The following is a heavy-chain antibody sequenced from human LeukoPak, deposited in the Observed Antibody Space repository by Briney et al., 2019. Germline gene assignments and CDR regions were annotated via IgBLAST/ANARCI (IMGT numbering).Heavy chain of an antibody. J-gene: IGHJ5*02. CDR3: AREAGGGITMVRGVIIPWFDP. D-gene: IGHD3-10*01. V-gene: IGHV4-4*07. CDR2: IYTSGST. Sequence: SEPLSLTCTVSGGSISSYYWSWLRQPAGRGLKWVGRIYTSGSTNYNPSLKSRVTISVDTSKNQFSLKLSSVTAADTAVYYCAREAGGGITMVRGVIIPWFDPWGQGTLVTVSS. CDR1: GGSISSYY.